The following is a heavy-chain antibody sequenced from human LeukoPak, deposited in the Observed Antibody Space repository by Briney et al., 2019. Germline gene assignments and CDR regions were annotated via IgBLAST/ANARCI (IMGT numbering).Heavy chain of an antibody. J-gene: IGHJ4*02. CDR3: ARSMDIVATITQGY. V-gene: IGHV1-2*02. D-gene: IGHD5-12*01. CDR1: GYTFTGYY. Sequence: ASVKVSCKASGYTFTGYYMHWVRQAPGQGLEWMGWINPNSGGTNYAQKFQGRVTMTRDTSISTAYMELSRLRSDDTAVCYCARSMDIVATITQGYWGQGTLVTVSS. CDR2: INPNSGGT.